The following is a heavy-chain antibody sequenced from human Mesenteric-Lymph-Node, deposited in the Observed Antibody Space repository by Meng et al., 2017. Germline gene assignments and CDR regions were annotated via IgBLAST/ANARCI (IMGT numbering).Heavy chain of an antibody. D-gene: IGHD1-7*01. Sequence: QVRLQDGGPGLVQPSQTLSLTCTVSGGSISSGDYYWSWIRQPPGKGLEWIGYIYYSGSTYYNPSLKSRVTISVDTSKNQFSLKLSSVTAADAAVYYCGRDQGRELINHWGQGALVTVSS. J-gene: IGHJ4*02. V-gene: IGHV4-30-4*01. CDR2: IYYSGST. CDR1: GGSISSGDYY. CDR3: GRDQGRELINH.